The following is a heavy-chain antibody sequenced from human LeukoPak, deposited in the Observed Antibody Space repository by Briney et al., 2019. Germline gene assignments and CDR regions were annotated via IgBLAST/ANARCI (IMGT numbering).Heavy chain of an antibody. D-gene: IGHD5-24*01. CDR2: IFRSGNT. J-gene: IGHJ3*02. CDR3: ARRKMATDTFDI. V-gene: IGHV4-31*03. Sequence: SETLSLTCTVSGGSISSGGYYWSWIRQHPVKGLEWIGYIFRSGNTFYTPSLKSRLTLSVDTSKNQFSLNLSSVIAADTAVYYCARRKMATDTFDIWGQGTMVTVSS. CDR1: GGSISSGGYY.